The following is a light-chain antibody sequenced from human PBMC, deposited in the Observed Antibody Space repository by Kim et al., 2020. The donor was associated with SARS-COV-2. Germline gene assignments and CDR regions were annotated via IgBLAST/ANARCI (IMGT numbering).Light chain of an antibody. CDR1: ALPKKY. CDR3: QSADSSGTWV. J-gene: IGLJ3*02. V-gene: IGLV3-25*03. Sequence: VTPGQTARITCSGDALPKKYAYWYQQKPGQAPVLVIYKDSERPSGIPERFSGSSSGTTVTLTISGVQAEDEADYYCQSADSSGTWVFGGGTQLTVL. CDR2: KDS.